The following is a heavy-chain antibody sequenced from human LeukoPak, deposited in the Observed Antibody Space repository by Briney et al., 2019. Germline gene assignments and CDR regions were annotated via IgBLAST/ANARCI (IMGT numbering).Heavy chain of an antibody. CDR1: GYTFTGYY. Sequence: ASVKVSCKASGYTFTGYYMHWVREAPGQGLEWMGWINPNSGGTNYAQKFQDRVTMTRDTSISTAYMELSRLRSDDTAVYYCARGVGDIVVVPAMYYFDYWGQGTLVTVSS. D-gene: IGHD2-2*01. J-gene: IGHJ4*02. V-gene: IGHV1-2*02. CDR3: ARGVGDIVVVPAMYYFDY. CDR2: INPNSGGT.